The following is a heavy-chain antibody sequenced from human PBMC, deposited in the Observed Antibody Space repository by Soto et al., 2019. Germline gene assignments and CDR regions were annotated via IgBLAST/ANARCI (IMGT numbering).Heavy chain of an antibody. CDR3: ARGSWNYRLGWFDP. CDR1: GGTFSSYA. CDR2: IIPIFGTA. Sequence: GASVKVACKASGGTFSSYAISWVRQAPGQGLEWMGGIIPIFGTANYAQKFQGRVTITADESTSTAYMELSSLRSEDTAVYYCARGSWNYRLGWFDPWAREPWSPSPQ. J-gene: IGHJ5*02. D-gene: IGHD1-7*01. V-gene: IGHV1-69*13.